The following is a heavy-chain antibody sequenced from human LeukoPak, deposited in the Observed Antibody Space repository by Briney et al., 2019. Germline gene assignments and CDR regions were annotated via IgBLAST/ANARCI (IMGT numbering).Heavy chain of an antibody. V-gene: IGHV3-48*02. Sequence: YISSISSTIYYADSVKGRFTISRDNAKNSLYLQMNSLRDEDTAVYYCARGEEWELSPIDYWGQGTLVTVSS. D-gene: IGHD1-26*01. CDR2: ISSISSTI. CDR3: ARGEEWELSPIDY. J-gene: IGHJ4*02.